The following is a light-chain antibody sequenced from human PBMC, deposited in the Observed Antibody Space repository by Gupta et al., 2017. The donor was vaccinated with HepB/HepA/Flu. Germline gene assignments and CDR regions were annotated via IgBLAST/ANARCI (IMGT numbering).Light chain of an antibody. V-gene: IGLV2-14*03. CDR1: SSDIGGYND. J-gene: IGLJ2*01. CDR2: DVI. CDR3: SSLTTKNTLL. Sequence: QSALTQPASVSGSLGQSLTISCTGTSSDIGGYNDVSWYQQHPGKAHKLMIYDVIKRPAGVPSRFSGSKSGNTASLTISGLQEEDEADYYCSSLTTKNTLLFGGGTKLTVL.